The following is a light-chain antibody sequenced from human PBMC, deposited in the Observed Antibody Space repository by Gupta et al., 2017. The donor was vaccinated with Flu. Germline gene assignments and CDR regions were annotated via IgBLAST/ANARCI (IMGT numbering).Light chain of an antibody. CDR3: RQGAHWPWT. J-gene: IGKJ1*01. CDR2: LVS. Sequence: DVVMTQSPLSLAVTLGQPASISCRSSQGLVYSDGNTYLHWFQQRPGQSPRRLIHLVSYRDSGVPDRFSGSGSGTSFTLKISRVEADDVGVYYCRQGAHWPWTFGQGTKVEIK. CDR1: QGLVYSDGNTY. V-gene: IGKV2-30*01.